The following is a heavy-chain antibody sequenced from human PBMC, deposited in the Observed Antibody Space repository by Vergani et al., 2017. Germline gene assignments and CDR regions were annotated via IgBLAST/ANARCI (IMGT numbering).Heavy chain of an antibody. CDR1: GFTFSSYS. CDR2: ISSSSSYI. V-gene: IGHV3-21*01. J-gene: IGHJ4*02. Sequence: VQLVESGGGLVKPGGSLRLSCAASGFTFSSYSMNWVRQAPGKGLEWVSSISSSSSYIYYADSVKGRFTISRDNAKNSLYLQMNSLRAEDTAVYYCARDGDNDILTGYYRPPYYFDYWGQGTLVTVSS. CDR3: ARDGDNDILTGYYRPPYYFDY. D-gene: IGHD3-9*01.